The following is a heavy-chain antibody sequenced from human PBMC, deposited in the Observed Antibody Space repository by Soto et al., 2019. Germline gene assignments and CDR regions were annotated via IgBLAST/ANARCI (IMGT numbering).Heavy chain of an antibody. D-gene: IGHD6-19*01. Sequence: SETLSLTCTVSGGSISSYYWSWIRQPAGKGLERIGRIYTSGSTNYNPSLKSRVTMSVDTSKNQFSLKLSSVTAADTAVYYCARGQDSSGRYGVYYYYYGMDVWGQGTTVTVSS. J-gene: IGHJ6*02. CDR2: IYTSGST. V-gene: IGHV4-4*07. CDR3: ARGQDSSGRYGVYYYYYGMDV. CDR1: GGSISSYY.